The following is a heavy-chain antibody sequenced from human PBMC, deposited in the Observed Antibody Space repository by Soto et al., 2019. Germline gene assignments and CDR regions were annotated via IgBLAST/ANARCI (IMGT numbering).Heavy chain of an antibody. CDR1: GFTFSDYA. J-gene: IGHJ4*02. CDR3: AKGGRQWLVTSDFNY. V-gene: IGHV3-30*18. D-gene: IGHD6-19*01. Sequence: VPLVESGGGVVQPGRSLRLSCAASGFTFSDYAMHWVRQAPGKGLGWVAVVSHDGRNTHYADSVKGRFTISRDSSKNTASLEMTSLRAEDTAVYYCAKGGRQWLVTSDFNYWGQGALATVSS. CDR2: VSHDGRNT.